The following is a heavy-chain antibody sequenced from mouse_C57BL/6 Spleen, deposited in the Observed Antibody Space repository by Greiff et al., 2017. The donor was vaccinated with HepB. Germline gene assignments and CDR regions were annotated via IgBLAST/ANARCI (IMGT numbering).Heavy chain of an antibody. CDR2: IYPGSGST. CDR1: GYTFTSYW. D-gene: IGHD1-1*01. J-gene: IGHJ2*01. V-gene: IGHV1-55*01. Sequence: QVQLQQPGAELVKPGASVKMSCKASGYTFTSYWITWVKQRPGQGLEWIGDIYPGSGSTNYNEKFKSKATLTVDTSSSTAYMQLSSLTSEDSAVYYGASVGGYGSRLYFDYWGQGTTLTVSS. CDR3: ASVGGYGSRLYFDY.